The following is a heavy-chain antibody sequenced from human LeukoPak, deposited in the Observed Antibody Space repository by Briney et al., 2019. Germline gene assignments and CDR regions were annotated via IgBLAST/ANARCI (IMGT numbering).Heavy chain of an antibody. CDR2: ISPNSGGT. V-gene: IGHV1-2*02. CDR3: ARDLPIVVVPAARVRFDP. Sequence: ASVTVSCKASGYSFTGYYMHWVRQAPGQGLEWMGWISPNSGGTNYAQKFQGRVTMTRDTSISTAYMELSRLRSDDTAVYYCARDLPIVVVPAARVRFDPWGQGTLVTVSS. J-gene: IGHJ5*02. D-gene: IGHD2-2*01. CDR1: GYSFTGYY.